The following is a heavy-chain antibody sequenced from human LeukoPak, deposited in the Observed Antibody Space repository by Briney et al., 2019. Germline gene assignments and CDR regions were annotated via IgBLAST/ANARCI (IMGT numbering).Heavy chain of an antibody. V-gene: IGHV4-34*01. CDR1: GGSFSGYY. CDR2: INHSGST. Sequence: SETLSLTCAVYGGSFSGYYWSWRRQPPGKGLEWIGEINHSGSTNYNPSLKSRVTISVDTSKNQFSLKLSSVTAADTAVYYCARASDYANWFDPWGQETLVTVSS. D-gene: IGHD4-17*01. CDR3: ARASDYANWFDP. J-gene: IGHJ5*02.